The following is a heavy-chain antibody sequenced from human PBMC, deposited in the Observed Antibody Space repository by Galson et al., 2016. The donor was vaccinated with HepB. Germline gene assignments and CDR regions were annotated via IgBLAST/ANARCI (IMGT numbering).Heavy chain of an antibody. Sequence: CAISGDSVSSEDAAWNWIRQPPSRGLEWLGRTYYRSKWYNEYAGSVQSRITINPDTSKNQFFLQLNSVTLEDTAVYYCARGVAPWALGSLGFHMDVWGQGTTVTVSS. CDR3: ARGVAPWALGSLGFHMDV. J-gene: IGHJ6*02. CDR2: TYYRSKWYN. CDR1: GDSVSSEDAA. D-gene: IGHD1-26*01. V-gene: IGHV6-1*01.